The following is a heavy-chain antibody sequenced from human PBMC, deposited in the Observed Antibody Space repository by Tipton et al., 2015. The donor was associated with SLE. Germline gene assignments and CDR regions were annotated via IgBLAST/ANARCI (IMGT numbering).Heavy chain of an antibody. CDR2: IYYSGST. Sequence: LSCTVSGGSISSYYWSWIRQPPGKGLEWIGYIYYSGSTNYNPSLKSRVTISVDTSKNQFSLKLSSVTAADTAVYYCARVRDYYYGSSGYLYYFDYWGQGTLVTVSS. J-gene: IGHJ4*02. CDR1: GGSISSYY. V-gene: IGHV4-59*01. CDR3: ARVRDYYYGSSGYLYYFDY. D-gene: IGHD3-22*01.